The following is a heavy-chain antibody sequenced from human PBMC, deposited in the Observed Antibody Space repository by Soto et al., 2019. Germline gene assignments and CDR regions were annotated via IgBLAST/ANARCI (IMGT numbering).Heavy chain of an antibody. CDR2: IYYSGST. J-gene: IGHJ4*02. Sequence: SETLSLTCTVSGGSISSYYWSWIRQPPGKGLEWIGYIYYSGSTNYNPSLKSRVTISVDTSKNQFSLKLSSVTAADTAVYYCAREGWLQLFDYWGQGTLVTVSS. V-gene: IGHV4-59*01. CDR3: AREGWLQLFDY. CDR1: GGSISSYY. D-gene: IGHD5-12*01.